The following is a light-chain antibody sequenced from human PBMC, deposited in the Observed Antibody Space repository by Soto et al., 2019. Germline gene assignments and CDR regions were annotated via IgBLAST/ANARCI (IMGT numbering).Light chain of an antibody. V-gene: IGKV1-39*01. J-gene: IGKJ2*01. CDR2: AAA. CDR1: QSISSY. Sequence: DIQMTQSPSSLSASVGDRVTITCRASQSISSYLNWYQQKPGKAPKLLIYAAASLQNGVTSRFSGSGSGTDFTLTISSLQPEDCATYYCQQSYSTPYTFGQGTKLEIK. CDR3: QQSYSTPYT.